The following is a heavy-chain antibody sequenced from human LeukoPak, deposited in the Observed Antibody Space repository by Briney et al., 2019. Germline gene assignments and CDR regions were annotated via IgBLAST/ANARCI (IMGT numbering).Heavy chain of an antibody. Sequence: SETLSLTCTVSGGSITTSSYYWGWIRQPPGKGLEWIGSIYYSGSTHYNPSLKSRVTISVDTSKNQFSLKLSSVTAADTAVYYCARAGYSSNWYSAFDIWGQGTMVTVSS. CDR3: ARAGYSSNWYSAFDI. CDR1: GGSITTSSYY. J-gene: IGHJ3*02. CDR2: IYYSGST. D-gene: IGHD6-13*01. V-gene: IGHV4-39*07.